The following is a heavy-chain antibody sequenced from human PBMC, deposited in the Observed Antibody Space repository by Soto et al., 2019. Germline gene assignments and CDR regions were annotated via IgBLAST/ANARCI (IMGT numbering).Heavy chain of an antibody. CDR2: IYHSGSV. CDR3: ARGSSMTHYYYYHMDF. V-gene: IGHV4-4*02. CDR1: SDSISRSHW. J-gene: IGHJ6*03. D-gene: IGHD6-6*01. Sequence: SETLSLTCAVSSDSISRSHWLTWVRQPPGKGLEWIGDIYHSGSVYYNPSLRSRVAISMDRSNNQFSLNLSSVTAADTAVYYCARGSSMTHYYYYHMDFWGKGTTVTV.